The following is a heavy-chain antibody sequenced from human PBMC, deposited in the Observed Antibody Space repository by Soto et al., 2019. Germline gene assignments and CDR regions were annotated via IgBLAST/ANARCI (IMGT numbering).Heavy chain of an antibody. CDR2: IYYSGST. Sequence: SETLSLTCTVSGGSISFYYWTWIRQPPGRGLEWIAYIYYSGSTNYNPSLKSRVTISVDTSKNQFSLKLSSVTAADTAVYYCARVIEGSGSYYSDYWGQGTQVTVSS. CDR3: ARVIEGSGSYYSDY. V-gene: IGHV4-59*01. J-gene: IGHJ4*02. CDR1: GGSISFYY. D-gene: IGHD3-22*01.